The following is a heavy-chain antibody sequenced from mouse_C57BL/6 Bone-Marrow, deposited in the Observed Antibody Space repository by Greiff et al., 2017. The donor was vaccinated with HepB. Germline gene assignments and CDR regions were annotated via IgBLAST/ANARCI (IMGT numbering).Heavy chain of an antibody. V-gene: IGHV1-55*01. CDR3: ARVDDYDWYFDV. Sequence: VQLQQSGAELVKPGASVKMSCKASGYTFTSYWITWVKQRPGQGLEWIGDIYPGSGSTNYNEKFKSKATLTVDTSSSTAYMQLSSLTSEDSAVYYCARVDDYDWYFDVWGTGTTVTVSS. D-gene: IGHD2-4*01. CDR1: GYTFTSYW. CDR2: IYPGSGST. J-gene: IGHJ1*03.